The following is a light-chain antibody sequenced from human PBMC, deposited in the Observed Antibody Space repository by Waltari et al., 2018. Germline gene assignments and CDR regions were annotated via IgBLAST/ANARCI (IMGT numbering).Light chain of an antibody. V-gene: IGKV3-20*01. CDR1: QSIPSSY. CDR2: QAS. J-gene: IGKJ5*01. CDR3: QQYGGSPIT. Sequence: EIVLTQSPGTLSLSPVERVTLSCRASQSIPSSYIAWYQQRPGQAPRLLIYQASSRATGIPDRCHGSGSGAAFVLTISRLEPEDFAVYYCQQYGGSPITFGQGTRLEI.